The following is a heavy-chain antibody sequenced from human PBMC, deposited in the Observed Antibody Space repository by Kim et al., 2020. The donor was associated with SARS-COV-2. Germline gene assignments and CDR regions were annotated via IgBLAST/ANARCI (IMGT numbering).Heavy chain of an antibody. V-gene: IGHV6-1*01. Sequence: SQTLSLTCAISGDSVSSNSAAWNWIRQSPSRGLEWLGRTYYRSKWYNDYAVSVKSRITINPDTSKNQFSLQLNSVTPEDTAVYYCAREDLYGSGSYGDYFDYWGQGTLVTVSS. CDR3: AREDLYGSGSYGDYFDY. CDR2: TYYRSKWYN. D-gene: IGHD3-10*01. CDR1: GDSVSSNSAA. J-gene: IGHJ4*02.